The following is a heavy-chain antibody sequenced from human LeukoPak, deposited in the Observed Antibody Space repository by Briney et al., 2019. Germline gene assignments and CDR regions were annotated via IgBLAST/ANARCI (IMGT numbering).Heavy chain of an antibody. CDR3: ARGALGTAAGKTADDAFDI. Sequence: ASVKISCKASGYTFTGYYMHWVRQAPGQGLEWMGWINPNSGGTNYAQKFQGWVTMTRDTSISTAYMELSRLRSDDAAVYYCARGALGTAAGKTADDAFDIWGQGTMVTVSS. J-gene: IGHJ3*02. D-gene: IGHD6-13*01. CDR1: GYTFTGYY. V-gene: IGHV1-2*04. CDR2: INPNSGGT.